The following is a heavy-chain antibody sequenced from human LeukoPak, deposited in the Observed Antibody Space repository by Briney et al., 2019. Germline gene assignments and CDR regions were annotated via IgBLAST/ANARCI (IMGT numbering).Heavy chain of an antibody. Sequence: GGSLRLSCAASGFSLSGYWLHWVRQAPGKGMVWVSCISSDGSSTGYADSVKGRFTISRDNAKSTLYLQMNSLRAEDTAVYYCTRGNSGFDFWGQGTLVTVSS. CDR2: ISSDGSST. CDR1: GFSLSGYW. V-gene: IGHV3-74*01. J-gene: IGHJ4*02. CDR3: TRGNSGFDF. D-gene: IGHD1-26*01.